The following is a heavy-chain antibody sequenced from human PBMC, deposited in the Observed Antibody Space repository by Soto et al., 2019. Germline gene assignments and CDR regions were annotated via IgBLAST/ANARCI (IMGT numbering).Heavy chain of an antibody. D-gene: IGHD4-17*01. V-gene: IGHV4-39*01. CDR1: GGSIISSSNR. Sequence: PSETLSLTCTVSGGSIISSSNRWGWIRQPPGKGLEWIGNIYYSENTYYNPSLKSRVTISVDTSKNQFSLRLTSVTAADTAVYYCATHPPYGPLDHWGQGTLVTVSS. CDR2: IYYSENT. CDR3: ATHPPYGPLDH. J-gene: IGHJ4*02.